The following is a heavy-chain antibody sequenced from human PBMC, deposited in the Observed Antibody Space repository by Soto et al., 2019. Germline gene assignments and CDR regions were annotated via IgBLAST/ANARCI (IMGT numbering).Heavy chain of an antibody. Sequence: EVQLLESGGGLVQPGGSLRLSCAASGFTFSSYAMSWVRQAPGKGLEWVSAISGSGGSTYYADSVKGRFTISRDNSKNTLYLQMNSRSAEDTAVYYWAKVLDFWSGRWFDPWGQGTLVTVSS. CDR2: ISGSGGST. D-gene: IGHD3-3*01. J-gene: IGHJ5*02. CDR3: AKVLDFWSGRWFDP. V-gene: IGHV3-23*01. CDR1: GFTFSSYA.